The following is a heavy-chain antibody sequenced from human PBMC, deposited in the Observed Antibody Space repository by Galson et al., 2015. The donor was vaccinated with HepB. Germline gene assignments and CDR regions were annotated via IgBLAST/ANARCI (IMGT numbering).Heavy chain of an antibody. D-gene: IGHD6-19*01. Sequence: SETLSLTCTVSGGSISSYYWSWIRQPAGKGLEWIGRIYTSGSTNYNPSLKSRVTMSVDTSKNQFSLKLSSVTAADTAVYYCAGGIAVAGHHYYYYGMDVWGQGTTVTVSS. CDR1: GGSISSYY. CDR2: IYTSGST. CDR3: AGGIAVAGHHYYYYGMDV. J-gene: IGHJ6*02. V-gene: IGHV4-4*07.